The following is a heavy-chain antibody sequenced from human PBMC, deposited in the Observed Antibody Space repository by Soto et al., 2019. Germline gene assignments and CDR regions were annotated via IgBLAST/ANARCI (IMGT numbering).Heavy chain of an antibody. J-gene: IGHJ6*02. CDR3: ARRLYYYGLGSYPNYYYYGMDV. CDR2: INHSGST. V-gene: IGHV4-34*01. Sequence: SETLSLTCAVYGGSFSGYYWSWIRQPPGKGLEWIGEINHSGSTNYNPSLKSRVTISVDTSKNQFSLKLGSVTAADTAVYYCARRLYYYGLGSYPNYYYYGMDVWGQGTTVTVSS. CDR1: GGSFSGYY. D-gene: IGHD3-10*01.